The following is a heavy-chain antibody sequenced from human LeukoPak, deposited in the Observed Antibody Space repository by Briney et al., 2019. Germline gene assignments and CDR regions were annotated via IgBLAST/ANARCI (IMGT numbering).Heavy chain of an antibody. CDR3: ATIVLLYFGESLAAGHVDRDV. CDR1: GFTFSSYG. J-gene: IGHJ6*03. D-gene: IGHD3-10*01. V-gene: IGHV3-23*01. CDR2: ISGSGGST. Sequence: GTLRLSCAASGFTFSSYGMSWVRQAPGKGLEWVSAISGSGGSTYYADSVKGRFTISRDNSKNTLYLQLTSLRGEDTAVYYCATIVLLYFGESLAAGHVDRDVWGKGTTVTVSS.